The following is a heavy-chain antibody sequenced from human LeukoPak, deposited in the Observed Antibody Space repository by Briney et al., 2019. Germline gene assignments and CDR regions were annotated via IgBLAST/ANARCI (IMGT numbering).Heavy chain of an antibody. J-gene: IGHJ5*02. CDR1: GGSIRSYY. V-gene: IGHV4-59*08. CDR2: MHHSGST. D-gene: IGHD6-19*01. Sequence: PSETLSLTCTVSGGSIRSYYWSWIRQPPGKGLEWIGYMHHSGSTKHNPYLKSRVTISVDTSKSQFSLKLSSVTAADTAVYYCARHAAVEGSSGWSPLWWFDHWGQGTLVTVSS. CDR3: ARHAAVEGSSGWSPLWWFDH.